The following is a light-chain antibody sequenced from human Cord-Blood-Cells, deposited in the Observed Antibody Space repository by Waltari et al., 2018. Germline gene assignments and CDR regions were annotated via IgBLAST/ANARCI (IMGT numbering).Light chain of an antibody. J-gene: IGLJ1*01. Sequence: QSALTQPASVSGSPGQSITISCTGPSSDVGGYNYVSWYQPHPGKAPKLMIYEVSNRPSGVSNRFSGSKSGKTASLTISGLQAEDEADYYCSSYTSSSTYVFGTGTKVTVL. CDR1: SSDVGGYNY. V-gene: IGLV2-14*01. CDR3: SSYTSSSTYV. CDR2: EVS.